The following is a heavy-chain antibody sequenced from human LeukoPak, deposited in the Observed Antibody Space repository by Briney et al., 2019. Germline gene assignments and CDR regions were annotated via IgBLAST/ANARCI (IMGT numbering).Heavy chain of an antibody. CDR2: IYWNDDK. CDR3: AHRPYDFWSGYEDWFDP. D-gene: IGHD3-3*01. J-gene: IGHJ5*02. Sequence: SGPTLVKPTRTLTLTCTFSGFSLSTSGVGVGWIRQPPGKALEWLALIYWNDDKRYSPSLKSRLTITKDTSKNQVVLTMTNMDPVDTATYYCAHRPYDFWSGYEDWFDPWGQGTLVTVSS. V-gene: IGHV2-5*01. CDR1: GFSLSTSGVG.